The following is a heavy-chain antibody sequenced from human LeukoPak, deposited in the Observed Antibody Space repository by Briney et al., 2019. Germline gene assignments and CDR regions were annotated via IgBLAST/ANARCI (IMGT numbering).Heavy chain of an antibody. CDR3: TRSGGVVPAARVLLSY. CDR1: GFTFGDYA. D-gene: IGHD2-2*01. J-gene: IGHJ4*02. Sequence: PGGSLRLSCTASGFTFGDYAMSWVRQAPGKGLEWVGFIRSKAYGGTTEYAASVKGRFTISRDDSKSIAYLQMNSLKTEDTAVYYCTRSGGVVPAARVLLSYWGQGTLVTVSS. V-gene: IGHV3-49*04. CDR2: IRSKAYGGTT.